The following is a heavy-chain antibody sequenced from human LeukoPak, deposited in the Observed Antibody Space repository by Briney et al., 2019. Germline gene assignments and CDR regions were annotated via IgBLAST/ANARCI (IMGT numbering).Heavy chain of an antibody. D-gene: IGHD2-2*01. CDR1: GDSISSSNYY. CDR2: MSTSGST. J-gene: IGHJ4*02. Sequence: SETLSLTCTVSGDSISSSNYYWSWIRQPAGKGLEWVGRMSTSGSTNYNPSLKSRVTISVDTSKSQFSLNLNSVTAADTAVYYCARHQYQLSALDYWGQGTLVTVSS. V-gene: IGHV4-61*02. CDR3: ARHQYQLSALDY.